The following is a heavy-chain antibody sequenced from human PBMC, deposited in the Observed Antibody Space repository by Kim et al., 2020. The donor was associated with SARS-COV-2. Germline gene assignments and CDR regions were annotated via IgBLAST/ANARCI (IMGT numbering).Heavy chain of an antibody. CDR2: ISYDGSNK. J-gene: IGHJ3*02. CDR3: AKEGSEAAAGLDAFDI. Sequence: GGSLRLSCAASGFTFSSYGMHWVRQAPGKGLEWVAVISYDGSNKYYADSVKGRFTISRDNSKNTLYLQMNSLRAEDTAVYYCAKEGSEAAAGLDAFDIWGQGTMVTVSS. CDR1: GFTFSSYG. V-gene: IGHV3-30*18. D-gene: IGHD6-13*01.